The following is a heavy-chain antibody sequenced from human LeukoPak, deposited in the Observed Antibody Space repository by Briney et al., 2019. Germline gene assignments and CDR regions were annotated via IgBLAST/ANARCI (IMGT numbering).Heavy chain of an antibody. D-gene: IGHD5/OR15-5a*01. V-gene: IGHV3-33*01. CDR3: ARESTYYFDY. J-gene: IGHJ4*02. CDR1: GFTFSRYG. CDR2: IWYDGSEK. Sequence: GGSLRLSCVASGFTFSRYGMHWVRQAPGKGLEWVGIIWYDGSEKYYADSVKGRFTISRDSSRNTLYLQMNSLRAEDTAVYYCARESTYYFDYWGQGTLVTVSS.